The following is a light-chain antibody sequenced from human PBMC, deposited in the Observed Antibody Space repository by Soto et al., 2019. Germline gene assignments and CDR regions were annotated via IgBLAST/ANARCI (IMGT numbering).Light chain of an antibody. J-gene: IGKJ5*01. CDR3: QQYNNWPPT. CDR2: GAS. Sequence: VLTQSPVTLSLSPGERATLSCRASQSFRGLLAWYQQKPGQAPRLLIYGASTRAIGIPARFSGSGSGTEFTLTISSLQSEDFAVYYCQQYNNWPPTFGQGTRLEIK. CDR1: QSFRGL. V-gene: IGKV3-15*01.